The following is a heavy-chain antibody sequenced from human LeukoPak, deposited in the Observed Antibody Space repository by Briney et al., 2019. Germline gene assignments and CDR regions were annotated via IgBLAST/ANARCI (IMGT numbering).Heavy chain of an antibody. CDR2: MNPNSGST. Sequence: ASVKVSCKASGYSFISFDINWVGQATGQGLEWLGWMNPNSGSTGYAQNFQGRASMTRDTSISTAYMELSNLGPEDTAVYYCTRNLARTGDFDYWGQGTLVTVSS. D-gene: IGHD5-12*01. J-gene: IGHJ4*02. CDR1: GYSFISFD. CDR3: TRNLARTGDFDY. V-gene: IGHV1-8*01.